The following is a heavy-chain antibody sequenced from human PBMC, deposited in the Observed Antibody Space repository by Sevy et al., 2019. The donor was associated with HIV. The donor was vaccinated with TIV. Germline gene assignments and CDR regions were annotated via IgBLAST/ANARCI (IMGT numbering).Heavy chain of an antibody. D-gene: IGHD3-10*01. CDR3: ARHSHGSGTYYVPFNS. J-gene: IGHJ4*02. Sequence: SETLSLTCAVSGYSITSGYLWGWIRQPPGKGLEWIGSVLHSGSTYYNPSLNSRVIISVDTSKNEFSLILNSVTAADTAVYYCARHSHGSGTYYVPFNSWGQGTLVTVSS. CDR2: VLHSGST. CDR1: GYSITSGYL. V-gene: IGHV4-38-2*01.